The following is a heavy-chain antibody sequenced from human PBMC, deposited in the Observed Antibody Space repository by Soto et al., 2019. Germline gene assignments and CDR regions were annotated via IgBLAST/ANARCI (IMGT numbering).Heavy chain of an antibody. CDR2: ISAYNGNT. CDR1: GYTFTSYG. J-gene: IGHJ6*03. Sequence: ASVKVSCKASGYTFTSYGISWVRQAPGQGLEWMGWISAYNGNTNYAQKLQGRVTMTTDTSTSTAYMELRSLRSDDTAVYYCARDALYGDYVDLIYMDVWGKGTTVTVSS. V-gene: IGHV1-18*01. CDR3: ARDALYGDYVDLIYMDV. D-gene: IGHD4-17*01.